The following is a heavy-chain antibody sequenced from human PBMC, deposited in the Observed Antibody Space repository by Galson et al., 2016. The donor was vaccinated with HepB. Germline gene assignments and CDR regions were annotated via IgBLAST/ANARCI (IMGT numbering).Heavy chain of an antibody. J-gene: IGHJ1*01. Sequence: TLSLTCTVSGVSISSGPYYWTWIRQPAGRGLEWIGRIYTSGTTNYNPPLKGRVTMSVDRSKNKFSLKVISVTAADTAMYYCAREETDPSEFPVAYFQYWGQGSLVTVSS. CDR1: GVSISSGPYY. CDR3: AREETDPSEFPVAYFQY. CDR2: IYTSGTT. V-gene: IGHV4-61*02. D-gene: IGHD3-10*01.